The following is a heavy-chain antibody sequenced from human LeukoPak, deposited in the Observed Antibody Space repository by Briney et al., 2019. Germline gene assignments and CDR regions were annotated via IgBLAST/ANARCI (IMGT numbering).Heavy chain of an antibody. CDR3: ARHTGGLGGSRAVAGPADY. V-gene: IGHV5-51*01. D-gene: IGHD6-19*01. J-gene: IGHJ4*02. Sequence: GESLKISCTGSGYTFTNYWIGWVRQMPGKGLEWMGIIYPGDSDTRYSPSFQGQVTISADKSISTAYLQWSSLKASDTAMYYCARHTGGLGGSRAVAGPADYWGQGTLVTVSS. CDR1: GYTFTNYW. CDR2: IYPGDSDT.